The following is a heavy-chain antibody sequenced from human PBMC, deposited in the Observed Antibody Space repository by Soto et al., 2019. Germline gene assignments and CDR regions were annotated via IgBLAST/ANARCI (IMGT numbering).Heavy chain of an antibody. Sequence: GSLRLSCAASGFTFSSYAMSWVRQAPGKGLEWVSAISGSGGSTYYADSVKGRFTISRDNSKNTLYLQMNSLRAEDTAVYYCAKAGGYSYGSVYYYGMDLWGQGTTVTVSS. D-gene: IGHD5-18*01. CDR3: AKAGGYSYGSVYYYGMDL. V-gene: IGHV3-23*01. CDR1: GFTFSSYA. CDR2: ISGSGGST. J-gene: IGHJ6*02.